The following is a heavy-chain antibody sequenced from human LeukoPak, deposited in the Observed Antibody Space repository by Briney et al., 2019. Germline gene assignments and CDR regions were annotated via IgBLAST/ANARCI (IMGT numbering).Heavy chain of an antibody. Sequence: PGGSLRLSCAASGFTFSSYAMSWVRQAPGKGLEWVAVISYDGSNKYYADSVKGRFTISRDNSKNTLYLQMNSLRAEDTAVYYCARQREDFDYWGQGTLVTVSS. V-gene: IGHV3-30-3*01. CDR2: ISYDGSNK. CDR3: ARQREDFDY. CDR1: GFTFSSYA. J-gene: IGHJ4*02.